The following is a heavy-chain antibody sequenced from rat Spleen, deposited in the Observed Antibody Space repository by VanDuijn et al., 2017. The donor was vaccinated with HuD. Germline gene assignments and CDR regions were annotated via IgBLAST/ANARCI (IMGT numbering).Heavy chain of an antibody. V-gene: IGHV5-27*01. Sequence: EVQLVESGGGLVQPGRSLKLSCAASGFTFSNYDMAWVRQAPTKGLEWVTSITNASGGTNYPDSGKGRFTISRDKAKGTLSLKMNTLRSEETAIYYCATDRTIAAISTSATGAFDFWGPGTMVTVSS. CDR2: ITNASGGT. J-gene: IGHJ1*01. CDR3: ATDRTIAAISTSATGAFDF. D-gene: IGHD1-2*01. CDR1: GFTFSNYD.